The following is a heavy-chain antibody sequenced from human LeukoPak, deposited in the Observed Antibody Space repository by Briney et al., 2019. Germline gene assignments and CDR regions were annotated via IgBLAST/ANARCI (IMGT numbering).Heavy chain of an antibody. J-gene: IGHJ6*02. V-gene: IGHV3-74*01. CDR3: ARDKIVGGSGSYYNYYYYGMDV. CDR1: GFTFSTYW. Sequence: PGGSLRLSCAASGFTFSTYWMHWVRQAPGKGLVWVSRINGDGGSRNYADSVKGRFTISRDNAKNTLYLQMSSLRAEDTAVYYCARDKIVGGSGSYYNYYYYGMDVWGQGTTVTVSS. CDR2: INGDGGSR. D-gene: IGHD3-10*01.